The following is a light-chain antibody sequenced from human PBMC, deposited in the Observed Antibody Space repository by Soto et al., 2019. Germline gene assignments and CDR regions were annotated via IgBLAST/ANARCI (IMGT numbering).Light chain of an antibody. CDR1: SSDVGGYNY. CDR3: SSYTSSSTLRV. Sequence: QSALTQPASVSGSPGQSITISCTGTSSDVGGYNYVSWYQQHPGKAPKLMIYDVSNRPSGVSNRFSGSKSGNTASLTISGLQAEDEADYYCSSYTSSSTLRVFGGGTKGPS. J-gene: IGLJ3*02. V-gene: IGLV2-14*01. CDR2: DVS.